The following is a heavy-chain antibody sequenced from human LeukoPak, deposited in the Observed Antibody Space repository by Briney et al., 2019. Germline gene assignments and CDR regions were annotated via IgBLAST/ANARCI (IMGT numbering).Heavy chain of an antibody. V-gene: IGHV3-53*01. Sequence: PGGSQSPSCAASGFTVGSNYTSSARQAPGKGLECVSVIFSGGTTYYADSVKGRFTISRDNSKNTLYLQMNSLRAEDTAVYYFARGGNYYDMVFWGQGTTVSVCS. CDR1: GFTVGSNY. J-gene: IGHJ6*02. CDR3: ARGGNYYDMVF. CDR2: IFSGGTT.